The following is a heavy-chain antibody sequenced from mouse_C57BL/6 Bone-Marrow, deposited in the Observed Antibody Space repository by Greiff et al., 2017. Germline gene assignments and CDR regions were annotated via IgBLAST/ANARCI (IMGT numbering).Heavy chain of an antibody. CDR2: IDPETGGT. D-gene: IGHD1-1*01. Sequence: VQLQQSGAELVRPGASVTLSCKASGYTFTDYEMHWVKQTPVHGLEWIGAIDPETGGTAYNQKFKGKAILTADKSSSTAYMELRSLTSEDSAVDYCTRGIYYYGSFDYWGQGTTLTVSS. J-gene: IGHJ2*01. V-gene: IGHV1-15*01. CDR3: TRGIYYYGSFDY. CDR1: GYTFTDYE.